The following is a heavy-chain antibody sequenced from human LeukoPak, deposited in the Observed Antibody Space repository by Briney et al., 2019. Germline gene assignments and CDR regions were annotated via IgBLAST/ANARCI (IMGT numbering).Heavy chain of an antibody. J-gene: IGHJ4*02. CDR2: IYWDDDK. CDR3: AHRAGTRYYFDY. Sequence: ESGPTLVNPTQTLTLTCTFSGFSLSTSGVGVGWIRQPPGKALEWLAHIYWDDDKRYSPSLKNRLNITKDTSKNQVVLTMTNMDPVDTATYYCAHRAGTRYYFDYWGQGTLVTVSS. V-gene: IGHV2-5*02. D-gene: IGHD6-13*01. CDR1: GFSLSTSGVG.